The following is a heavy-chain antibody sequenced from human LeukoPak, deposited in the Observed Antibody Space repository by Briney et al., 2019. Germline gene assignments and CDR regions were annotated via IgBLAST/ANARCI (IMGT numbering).Heavy chain of an antibody. CDR3: ATTWYYDTRGYLFDD. D-gene: IGHD3-22*01. CDR2: VYYNGDI. CDR1: GGSIINFY. Sequence: SETLSLTCTVSGGSIINFYWSWIRQPPGKRLEWIAYVYYNGDIMYNPSLKSRVTISLDTSKNQFSLNMASVTAADTAVYFCATTWYYDTRGYLFDDWGHGTLVTVSS. J-gene: IGHJ4*01. V-gene: IGHV4-59*01.